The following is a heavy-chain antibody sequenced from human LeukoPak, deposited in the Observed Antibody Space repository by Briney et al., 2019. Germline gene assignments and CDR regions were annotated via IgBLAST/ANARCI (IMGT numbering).Heavy chain of an antibody. D-gene: IGHD2-15*01. Sequence: SETLSLTCTVSGGSISSSSYYWGWIRQPPGKGLEWIGSIYYSGSTYYNPSLKSRVTISVDTSKNQFSLKLCSVTAADTAVYYCARELGSENDYWGQGTLVTVSS. CDR1: GGSISSSSYY. CDR2: IYYSGST. V-gene: IGHV4-39*02. CDR3: ARELGSENDY. J-gene: IGHJ4*02.